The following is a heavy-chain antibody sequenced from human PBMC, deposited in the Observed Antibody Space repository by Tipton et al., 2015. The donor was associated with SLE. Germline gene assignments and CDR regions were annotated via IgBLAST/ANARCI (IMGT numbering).Heavy chain of an antibody. CDR1: GFTFSSYA. CDR2: ISGSGGST. CDR3: TTDDGGWYLQH. J-gene: IGHJ1*01. Sequence: SLRLSCAASGFTFSSYAVSWVRQAPGKGLEWVSAISGSGGSTYYAAPVKGRFTISRDDSKNTLYLQMNGLKTEDTAVYYCTTDDGGWYLQHWGQGTLVTVSS. V-gene: IGHV3-23*01. D-gene: IGHD6-19*01.